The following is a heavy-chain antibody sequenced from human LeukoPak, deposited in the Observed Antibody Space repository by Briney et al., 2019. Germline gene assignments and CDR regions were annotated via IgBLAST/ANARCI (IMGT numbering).Heavy chain of an antibody. J-gene: IGHJ6*02. Sequence: PGGSLRLSCAVSGFTFSSYAMSWVRQAPGKGLEWVSAISGSGGSTYYADSVKGRFTISRDNSKNTLYLQMNSLRAEDTAVYYCAKDYYDSSGYYHLKYGMDVWGQGTTVTVSS. D-gene: IGHD3-22*01. CDR2: ISGSGGST. V-gene: IGHV3-23*01. CDR1: GFTFSSYA. CDR3: AKDYYDSSGYYHLKYGMDV.